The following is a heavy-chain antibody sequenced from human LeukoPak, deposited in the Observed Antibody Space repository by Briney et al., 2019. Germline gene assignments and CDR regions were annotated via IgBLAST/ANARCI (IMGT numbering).Heavy chain of an antibody. D-gene: IGHD3-10*01. V-gene: IGHV1-2*04. J-gene: IGHJ5*02. Sequence: VASVRVSCKASGYTFTGYDMHWVRQAPGQGLEWMGWIYPNSGGTYYAQKFQGWVTMTRDTSISTAYMELSRLRSDDTAVYYCARERRPLGVRGVIRWFDPWGQGTLVTVSS. CDR1: GYTFTGYD. CDR3: ARERRPLGVRGVIRWFDP. CDR2: IYPNSGGT.